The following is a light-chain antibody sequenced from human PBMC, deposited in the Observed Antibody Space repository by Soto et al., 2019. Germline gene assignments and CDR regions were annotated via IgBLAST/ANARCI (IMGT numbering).Light chain of an antibody. V-gene: IGKV3-11*01. CDR2: DAS. Sequence: EIVLTQSPATLSLSPGERATLSCRASQSVSSYLAWYQQKPGRAPRLRIYDASNRATGIPARFSGSGSGTDFTRTISSLEPEDFAVYYWQQRSNWRSITFGQGTRLEIK. CDR3: QQRSNWRSIT. CDR1: QSVSSY. J-gene: IGKJ5*01.